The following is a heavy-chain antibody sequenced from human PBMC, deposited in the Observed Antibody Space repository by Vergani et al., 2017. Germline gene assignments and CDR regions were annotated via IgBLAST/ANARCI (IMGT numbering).Heavy chain of an antibody. D-gene: IGHD3-22*01. CDR3: ARGAYYDDSSGYDAVDI. J-gene: IGHJ3*02. V-gene: IGHV3-33*01. Sequence: VQLLESGGGLVQPGGSLRLSCAASGFTFSSYGMHWVRQAPGKGLEWVAVIWYDGSNKYYADSVKGRFTISRDNSKNTLYLQMNSLRAEDTAVYYCARGAYYDDSSGYDAVDIWCQGTSVTV. CDR2: IWYDGSNK. CDR1: GFTFSSYG.